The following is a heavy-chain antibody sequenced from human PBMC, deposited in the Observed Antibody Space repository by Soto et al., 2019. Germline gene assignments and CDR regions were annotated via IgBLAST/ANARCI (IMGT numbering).Heavy chain of an antibody. V-gene: IGHV1-69*01. J-gene: IGHJ4*02. Sequence: QVQLVQSGAEVKKPGSSVKVSCKASGGTFNTHTISWVRQAPGQGLEWMGGIIPIFGTTNYAQNFQGRVTITADESTSTAYMELSSLISEDTAVYYCARVSLRGHLLGNFDYWGREPWSPSPQ. CDR2: IIPIFGTT. D-gene: IGHD3-10*01. CDR1: GGTFNTHT. CDR3: ARVSLRGHLLGNFDY.